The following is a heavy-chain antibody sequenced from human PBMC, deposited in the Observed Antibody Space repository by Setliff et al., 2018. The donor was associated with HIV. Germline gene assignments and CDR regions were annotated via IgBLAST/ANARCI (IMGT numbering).Heavy chain of an antibody. CDR3: TKDGLAAGARAFDI. V-gene: IGHV1-18*01. Sequence: ASVKVSCKASGYTFSSYGISWVRQAPGQGLQWVGWISGYNGNTHYAQNVQGRVTMTTDTSTNTAYMDLRSLRSDGTAVYYCTKDGLAAGARAFDIWGQGTMGTV. J-gene: IGHJ3*02. CDR1: GYTFSSYG. D-gene: IGHD6-13*01. CDR2: ISGYNGNT.